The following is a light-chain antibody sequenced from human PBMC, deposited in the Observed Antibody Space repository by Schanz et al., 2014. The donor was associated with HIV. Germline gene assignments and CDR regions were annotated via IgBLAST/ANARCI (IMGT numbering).Light chain of an antibody. Sequence: QSALTQPASVSGSPGQSITISCTGTSSDVGGYKYVSWYQQYPGKAPKLIIFDVDNRPSGVSWRFSASKSGNTASLTISGLQAEDEADYYCGSYSSGDSHWVFGGGTKADRP. CDR3: GSYSSGDSHWV. J-gene: IGLJ3*02. V-gene: IGLV2-14*01. CDR2: DVD. CDR1: SSDVGGYKY.